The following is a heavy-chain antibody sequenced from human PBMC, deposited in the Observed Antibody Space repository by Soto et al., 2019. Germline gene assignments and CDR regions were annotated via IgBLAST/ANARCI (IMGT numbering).Heavy chain of an antibody. V-gene: IGHV4-4*02. D-gene: IGHD3-10*01. J-gene: IGHJ6*02. Sequence: SETLSLTCAVSGGSISSSNWWSWVRQPPGKGLEWIGEIYHSGSTNYNPSLKSRVTISVDKSKNQFSLKLSSVTAADTAVYYCARDSVRVVILNYYYSMDVRGQGTTVTVSS. CDR2: IYHSGST. CDR3: ARDSVRVVILNYYYSMDV. CDR1: GGSISSSNW.